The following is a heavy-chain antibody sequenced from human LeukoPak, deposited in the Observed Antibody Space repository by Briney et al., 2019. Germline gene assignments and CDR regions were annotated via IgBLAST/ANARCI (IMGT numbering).Heavy chain of an antibody. CDR2: ISYDGTNK. V-gene: IGHV3-30*07. CDR3: AKFFLPYLAGATGSR. CDR1: GFTFTSYA. Sequence: PGRSLRLSCAASGFTFTSYAMHWVRQAPGKGREGVAVISYDGTNKYYADSVKGLFTISRENSRSTLFLQMKSLRAEDPALYYCAKFFLPYLAGATGSRWGQGPLVTVSS. J-gene: IGHJ4*02. D-gene: IGHD3-10*01.